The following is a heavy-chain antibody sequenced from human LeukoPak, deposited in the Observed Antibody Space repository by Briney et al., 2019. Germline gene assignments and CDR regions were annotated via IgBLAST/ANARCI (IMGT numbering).Heavy chain of an antibody. CDR1: GGTFSSYA. Sequence: ASVKVSCKASGGTFSSYAISWVRQAPGQGLEWMGGIIPIFGTANYAQKFQGRVTITADESTSTAYMELSSLRSEDTAVYYCASGDHSSGGANYWGQGTLVTVSS. D-gene: IGHD2-21*01. CDR3: ASGDHSSGGANY. CDR2: IIPIFGTA. V-gene: IGHV1-69*13. J-gene: IGHJ4*02.